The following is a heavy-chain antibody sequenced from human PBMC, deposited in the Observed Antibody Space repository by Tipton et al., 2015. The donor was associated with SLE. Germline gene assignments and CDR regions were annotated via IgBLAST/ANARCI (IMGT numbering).Heavy chain of an antibody. Sequence: TLSLTCTVSGGSISSSSYYWGWIRQPPGKGLEWIGSIYYSGSTYYNPSLKSRVTISVDTSKNQFSLKLSSVTAADTAVYYCARRGRDDDASDIWGQGTMVTVSS. CDR1: GGSISSSSYY. CDR2: IYYSGST. D-gene: IGHD5-24*01. CDR3: ARRGRDDDASDI. V-gene: IGHV4-39*07. J-gene: IGHJ3*02.